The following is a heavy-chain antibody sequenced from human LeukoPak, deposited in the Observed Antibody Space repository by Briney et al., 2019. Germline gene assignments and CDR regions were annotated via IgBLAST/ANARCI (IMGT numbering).Heavy chain of an antibody. J-gene: IGHJ6*03. V-gene: IGHV4-39*02. CDR2: IYKTGNT. Sequence: PSETLSLTCTVSGGSISSTTYYWAWIRQPPGEGLEWFGSIYKTGNTNYSPSLKSRVSISVDKSQNHFSLKLSSVTAADTAVYYCARGVSVGQYYNYYYYMDVWGKGTTVTISS. D-gene: IGHD3-10*01. CDR1: GGSISSTTYY. CDR3: ARGVSVGQYYNYYYYMDV.